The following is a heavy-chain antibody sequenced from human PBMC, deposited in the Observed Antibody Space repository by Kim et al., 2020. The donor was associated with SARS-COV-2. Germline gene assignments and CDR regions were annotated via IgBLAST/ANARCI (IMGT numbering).Heavy chain of an antibody. Sequence: GGSLRLSCAASGFTFSSYGMHWVRHAPGKGLEWVAVISYDGSNKYYADSVKGRFTISRDNSKNTLYLQMNSLRAEDTAVYYCARNSPRGDNYGGNFFGYWGQGTLVTVSS. V-gene: IGHV3-33*05. CDR1: GFTFSSYG. CDR2: ISYDGSNK. D-gene: IGHD4-17*01. J-gene: IGHJ4*02. CDR3: ARNSPRGDNYGGNFFGY.